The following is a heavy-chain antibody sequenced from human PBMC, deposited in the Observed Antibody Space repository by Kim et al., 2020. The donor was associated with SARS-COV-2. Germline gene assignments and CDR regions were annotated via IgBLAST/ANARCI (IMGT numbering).Heavy chain of an antibody. V-gene: IGHV1-46*01. J-gene: IGHJ6*02. CDR2: INPSGGST. D-gene: IGHD6-19*01. Sequence: ASVKVSCKASGYTFTSYYMHWVRQAPGQGLEWMGIINPSGGSTSYAQKFQGRVTMTRDTSTSTVYMELSSLRSEDTAVYYCARVSVAGTGYHYGMDVWGQGTTVTVSS. CDR3: ARVSVAGTGYHYGMDV. CDR1: GYTFTSYY.